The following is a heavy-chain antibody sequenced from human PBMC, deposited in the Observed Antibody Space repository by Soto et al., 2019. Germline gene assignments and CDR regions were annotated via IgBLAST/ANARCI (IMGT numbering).Heavy chain of an antibody. CDR1: GGSISSSSYY. CDR2: IYYSGST. Sequence: SETLSLTCTVSGGSISSSSYYWGWIRQPPGKGLEWIGSIYYSGSTYYNPSLKSRVTISVDTSKNQFSLKLSSVTAADTAVYYCARLESSSSGWSQEVGLDYWGQGTLVTVSS. CDR3: ARLESSSSGWSQEVGLDY. D-gene: IGHD6-19*01. J-gene: IGHJ4*02. V-gene: IGHV4-39*01.